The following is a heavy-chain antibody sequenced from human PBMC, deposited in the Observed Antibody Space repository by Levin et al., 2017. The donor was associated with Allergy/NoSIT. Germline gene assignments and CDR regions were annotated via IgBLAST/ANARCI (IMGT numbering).Heavy chain of an antibody. CDR1: GFTFSVYW. J-gene: IGHJ4*02. V-gene: IGHV3-7*01. CDR3: VRDCGGDCYSY. Sequence: GGSLRLSCAASGFTFSVYWMAWVRQAPGKGLEWVANIKHDGSEGQHVGAVRGRFTISRDNARKSLYLQMNSLRVEDTAVYYCVRDCGGDCYSYWGQGTLVTVSS. CDR2: IKHDGSEG. D-gene: IGHD2-21*02.